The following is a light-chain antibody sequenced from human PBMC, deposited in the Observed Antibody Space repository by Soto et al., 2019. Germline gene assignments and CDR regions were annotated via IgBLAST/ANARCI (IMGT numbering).Light chain of an antibody. CDR3: QQYDDWPET. CDR1: QSVSSN. J-gene: IGKJ1*01. V-gene: IGKV3-15*01. Sequence: EKVMTQSPATLSVSPGERATLSCRASQSVSSNLAWYQQKPGQAPRLLIYDASTRATGIPARFSGSGSGTEFTLTISSLQSEDLAVYYCQQYDDWPETCGQGTRWIS. CDR2: DAS.